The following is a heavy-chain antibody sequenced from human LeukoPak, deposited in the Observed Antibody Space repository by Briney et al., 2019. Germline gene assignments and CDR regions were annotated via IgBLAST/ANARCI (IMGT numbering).Heavy chain of an antibody. CDR1: GFTFSSYG. CDR3: AKGGVAVAGTPYYYYYMDV. D-gene: IGHD6-19*01. V-gene: IGHV3-30*02. Sequence: PGGSLRLSCAASGFTFSSYGMHWVRQAPGKGLEWVAFIRYDGSNKYYADSVKGRFTISRDNSKNTLYLQMHSLRAEDTAVCYCAKGGVAVAGTPYYYYYMDVWGKGTTVTVSS. J-gene: IGHJ6*03. CDR2: IRYDGSNK.